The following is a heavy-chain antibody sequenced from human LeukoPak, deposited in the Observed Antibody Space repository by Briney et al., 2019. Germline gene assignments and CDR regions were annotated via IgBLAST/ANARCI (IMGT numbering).Heavy chain of an antibody. V-gene: IGHV3-21*01. CDR2: ISSSSSYI. D-gene: IGHD3-22*01. CDR3: ARDRRRRNYYDSSGYDY. J-gene: IGHJ4*02. Sequence: PGGSLRLSCAASGFTSSSYSMNWVRQAPGEGLEWASSISSSSSYIYYADSVKGRFTISRDNAKNSLYLQMNSLRAEDTAVYYCARDRRRRNYYDSSGYDYWGQGTLVTVSS. CDR1: GFTSSSYS.